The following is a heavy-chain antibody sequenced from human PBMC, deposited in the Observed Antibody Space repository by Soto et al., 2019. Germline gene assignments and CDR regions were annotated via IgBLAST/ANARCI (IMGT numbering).Heavy chain of an antibody. J-gene: IGHJ3*01. CDR2: ISAHTGSS. Sequence: QAQLVQSGAEVKKPGASVKVSCKASGYTFTSSGMSWVRQAPGQGLEWMGWISAHTGSSEYAQRFQGRVTMTTDRSTSPAYMELRSLRSDDTAVYYCARAFFYQGSDSRGYSFDAFDFWGPGTLVTVSS. CDR1: GYTFTSSG. D-gene: IGHD3-22*01. CDR3: ARAFFYQGSDSRGYSFDAFDF. V-gene: IGHV1-18*01.